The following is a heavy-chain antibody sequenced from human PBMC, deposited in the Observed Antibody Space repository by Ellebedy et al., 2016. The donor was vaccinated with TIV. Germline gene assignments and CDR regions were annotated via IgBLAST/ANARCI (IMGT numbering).Heavy chain of an antibody. D-gene: IGHD6-13*01. CDR3: ARETVAAFDP. Sequence: ASVKVSCXASGYTFTRYYMHWVRQAPGQGLEWMGMINPSGDDTSYAQKFQGRVNMTRDTSTSTVYMELSSLRSEDTAVYYCARETVAAFDPWGQGTQVTVSS. V-gene: IGHV1-46*03. J-gene: IGHJ5*02. CDR2: INPSGDDT. CDR1: GYTFTRYY.